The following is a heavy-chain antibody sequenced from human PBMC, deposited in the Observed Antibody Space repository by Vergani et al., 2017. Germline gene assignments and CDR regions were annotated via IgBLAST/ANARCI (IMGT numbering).Heavy chain of an antibody. CDR3: ARHNTATGWFDP. Sequence: QLQLQESCPGLVKPSETLSLTFTVSGASISGSPYYLGWLRQPPGKGLEWIGSFFYTGNSYYTSSLKSRITVSQGTSQNQFSLSLNSVTATDTAVYYCARHNTATGWFDPWGQGILVTVSS. J-gene: IGHJ5*02. CDR1: GASISGSPYY. V-gene: IGHV4-39*01. D-gene: IGHD2-21*02. CDR2: FFYTGNS.